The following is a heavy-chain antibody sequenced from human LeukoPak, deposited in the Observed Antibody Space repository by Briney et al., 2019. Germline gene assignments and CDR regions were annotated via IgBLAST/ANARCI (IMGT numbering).Heavy chain of an antibody. D-gene: IGHD6-13*01. CDR1: GFTVSSNY. J-gene: IGHJ4*02. Sequence: GGSLRLSCAASGFTVSSNYMSWVRQAPGKGLEWVSVIYSGGSTYYADSVKGRFTISRDNAKNSLYLQMNSLRAEDTAVYYCARATSSWYWSNDYWGQGTLVTVSS. CDR3: ARATSSWYWSNDY. V-gene: IGHV3-66*01. CDR2: IYSGGST.